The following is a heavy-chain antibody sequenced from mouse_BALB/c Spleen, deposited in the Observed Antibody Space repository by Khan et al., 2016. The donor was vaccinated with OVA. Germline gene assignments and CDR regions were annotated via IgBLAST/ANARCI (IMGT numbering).Heavy chain of an antibody. Sequence: EVELVESGGDLVKTGGSLKLSCAASGFTFSTYGMSWVRQTPDKRLEWVATISSGGHYTYYTDSVKGRFTISRDNAENTLYLQMTSLRSEDTAMYYCARLAYYYSSEGFAYWGQGTLVTVSA. V-gene: IGHV5-6*01. D-gene: IGHD1-1*01. CDR3: ARLAYYYSSEGFAY. J-gene: IGHJ3*01. CDR1: GFTFSTYG. CDR2: ISSGGHYT.